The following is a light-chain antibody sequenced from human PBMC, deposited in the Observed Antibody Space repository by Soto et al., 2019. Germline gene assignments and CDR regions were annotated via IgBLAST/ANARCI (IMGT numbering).Light chain of an antibody. CDR2: SNN. CDR3: AAWDGSLNVFV. CDR1: SSNIGSNT. V-gene: IGLV1-44*01. Sequence: QSVLTQPPSASGTPGQRVTISCSGSSSNIGSNTVNWYQQLPGTAPKLLIYSNNQRPSGVPDRFSGSKSGTSASLAISGLQSEDEADYYCAAWDGSLNVFVFGGGTQLTVL. J-gene: IGLJ7*01.